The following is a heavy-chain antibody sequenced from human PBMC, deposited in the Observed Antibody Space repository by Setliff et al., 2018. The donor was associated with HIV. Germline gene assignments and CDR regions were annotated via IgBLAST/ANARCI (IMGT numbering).Heavy chain of an antibody. CDR3: ARDAGAPGRGNPLDY. Sequence: ASVKVSCKTSGYTFTVNHLHWVRQAPGQGVEWVGKISPDSGDTSYAQKFQGRVTLTRDTSITTAYMELSTLRDDDTAVYYCARDAGAPGRGNPLDYWGQGTLVTVSS. V-gene: IGHV1-2*02. D-gene: IGHD3-10*01. J-gene: IGHJ4*02. CDR2: ISPDSGDT. CDR1: GYTFTVNH.